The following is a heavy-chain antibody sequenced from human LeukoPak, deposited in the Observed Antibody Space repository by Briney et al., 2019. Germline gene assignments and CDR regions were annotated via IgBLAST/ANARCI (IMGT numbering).Heavy chain of an antibody. CDR1: GGSVTSGSYY. CDR3: ARGIRTGYGY. V-gene: IGHV4-61*01. Sequence: SETLSLTRTVSGGSVTSGSYYWRWIRQPPGKGLEWIGNINYSGSTNYNPSLKRRVTISVDTSRNQFSLKVKYVTAADTAVYYCARGIRTGYGYWGQGTLVTVSS. D-gene: IGHD1-1*01. CDR2: INYSGST. J-gene: IGHJ4*02.